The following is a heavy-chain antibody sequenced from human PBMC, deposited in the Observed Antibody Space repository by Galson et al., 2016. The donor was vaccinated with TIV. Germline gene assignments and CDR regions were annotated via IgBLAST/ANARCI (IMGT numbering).Heavy chain of an antibody. Sequence: SVKVSCKVSGDSLNDLVIHWVRQAPGKGLEWMGGFDPEVSKTVYAQMLQGRVTMAADTSTNIAYMELGSLRFEDTAVYYCATVAWFPGLSLDNWGQGTLVTVSS. CDR2: FDPEVSKT. CDR1: GDSLNDLV. V-gene: IGHV1-24*01. J-gene: IGHJ4*02. CDR3: ATVAWFPGLSLDN. D-gene: IGHD2/OR15-2a*01.